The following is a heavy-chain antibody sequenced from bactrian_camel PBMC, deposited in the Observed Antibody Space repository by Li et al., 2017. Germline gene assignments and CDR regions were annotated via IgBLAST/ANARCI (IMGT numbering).Heavy chain of an antibody. V-gene: IGHV3S31*01. Sequence: QLVESGGGSVQAGGSPRLSCVASGVPSSWCMGWFRQVPGKEREGVAVSDRGGKGTSYADSVKGRFTISRDSAKNILYLEMNALKLEDTAMYYCAAIPYSCSRVPPSGAVQYWGQGTQVTVS. CDR2: SDRGGKGT. CDR3: AAIPYSCSRVPPSGAVQY. D-gene: IGHD1*01. J-gene: IGHJ4*01. CDR1: GVPSSWC.